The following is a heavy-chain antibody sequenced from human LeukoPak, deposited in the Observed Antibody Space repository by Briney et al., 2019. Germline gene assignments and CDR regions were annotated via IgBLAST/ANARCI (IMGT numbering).Heavy chain of an antibody. J-gene: IGHJ4*02. V-gene: IGHV2-5*02. Sequence: SGPTLVKPTQTLTLTCTFSGFSLSTSGVGVGWIRQPPGKALEWLALIYWDDDERYSPSLNNRLTTTKDTSKNHVVLAMTNIDPVDTATYYCAHRRTNYDGSGTPYFDYWGQGTLVTVSS. CDR3: AHRRTNYDGSGTPYFDY. CDR1: GFSLSTSGVG. D-gene: IGHD3-10*01. CDR2: IYWDDDE.